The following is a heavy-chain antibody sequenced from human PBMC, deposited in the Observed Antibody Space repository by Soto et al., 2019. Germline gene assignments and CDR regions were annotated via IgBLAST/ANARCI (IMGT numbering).Heavy chain of an antibody. CDR2: IIPILGTA. CDR1: GGTFGTYA. Sequence: SVKVSCKAPGGTFGTYALSWVRQAPGQGLEWMGRIIPILGTANYPQMFQGRVTITADESTSTAYMELSSLRSEDTAVYYCARDVSNYPGRYGMDVWGQGTTVTVSS. V-gene: IGHV1-69*11. CDR3: ARDVSNYPGRYGMDV. D-gene: IGHD3-10*01. J-gene: IGHJ6*02.